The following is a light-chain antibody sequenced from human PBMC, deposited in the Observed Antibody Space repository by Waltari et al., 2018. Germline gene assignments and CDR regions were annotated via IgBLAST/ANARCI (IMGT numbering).Light chain of an antibody. V-gene: IGLV5-45*01. Sequence: QAVLTQPASLSASPGASASLTCTLRSDINVGTYKIYWYQQRPGSPPQFLVKYKPDLGTQLGSGVPSRFFGSKDTSANAGILLISGLQSGDEADYYCMILYNNAVVFGGGTKGTVL. J-gene: IGLJ3*02. CDR2: YKPDLGT. CDR1: SDINVGTYK. CDR3: MILYNNAVV.